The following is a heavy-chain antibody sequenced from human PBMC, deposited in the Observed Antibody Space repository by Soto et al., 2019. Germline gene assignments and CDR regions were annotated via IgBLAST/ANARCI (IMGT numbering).Heavy chain of an antibody. CDR3: ARVYDDYLIDAFDI. CDR2: ISGSGIST. Sequence: EAQLLESGGGLVQPGGSLRLSCAASGFTFSTYPMSWVRQAPGKGLEWVSGISGSGISTYYTDSVKGRFSISRDNAKNSVFLQMNSLRAEDTAVYFCARVYDDYLIDAFDIWGQGTMVSVSS. D-gene: IGHD4-17*01. J-gene: IGHJ3*02. V-gene: IGHV3-23*01. CDR1: GFTFSTYP.